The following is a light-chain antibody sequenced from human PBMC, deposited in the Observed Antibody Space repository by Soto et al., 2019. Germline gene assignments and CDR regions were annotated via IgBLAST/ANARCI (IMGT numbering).Light chain of an antibody. V-gene: IGKV3-11*01. CDR1: QSVDSY. J-gene: IGKJ5*01. Sequence: EIVLTQSPATLSLSPGERATLSCRASQSVDSYLAWYQQKPGQAPRLLIYDASNRATGIPARFSGSGSGTDFTLTIGSLEPEDFAVYYCQQRRHWPITFGQGTRLEIK. CDR2: DAS. CDR3: QQRRHWPIT.